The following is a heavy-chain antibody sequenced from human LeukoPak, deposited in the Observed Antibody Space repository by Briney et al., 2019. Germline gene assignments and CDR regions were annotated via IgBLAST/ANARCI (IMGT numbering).Heavy chain of an antibody. J-gene: IGHJ4*02. CDR3: ARDLGSSYSSGIDY. D-gene: IGHD2-15*01. CDR2: ISSSSSYI. CDR1: GFTFSSYS. V-gene: IGHV3-21*01. Sequence: PGGSLRLSCAASGFTFSSYSMNWVRQDPGKGLEWVSSISSSSSYIYYADSVKGRFTISRDNAKNSLYLQMNSLRAEDTAVYYCARDLGSSYSSGIDYWGQGTLVTVSS.